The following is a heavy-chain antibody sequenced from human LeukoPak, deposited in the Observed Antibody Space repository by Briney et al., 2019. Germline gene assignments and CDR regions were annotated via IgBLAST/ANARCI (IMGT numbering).Heavy chain of an antibody. CDR3: AKVPHYYDSSGYSD. CDR2: ISWSSGSI. Sequence: GGSLRLSCAASGFTFDDYAMHWVRQAPGKGLEWVSGISWSSGSIGYADSVKGRFTISRDNAKNSLYLQMNSLRAEDTALYYCAKVPHYYDSSGYSDWGQGTLVTVSS. J-gene: IGHJ4*02. D-gene: IGHD3-22*01. V-gene: IGHV3-9*01. CDR1: GFTFDDYA.